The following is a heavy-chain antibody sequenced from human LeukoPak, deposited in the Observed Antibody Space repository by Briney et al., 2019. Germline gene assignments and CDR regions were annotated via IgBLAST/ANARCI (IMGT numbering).Heavy chain of an antibody. CDR2: IKSKTDGGTT. CDR3: TTDGSSGWPSRRFDY. J-gene: IGHJ4*02. Sequence: GGSLRLSCAASGFTFSSYEMNWVRQAPGKGLEWVGRIKSKTDGGTTDYAAPVKGRFTISRDDSKNTLYLQMNSLKTEDTAVYYCTTDGSSGWPSRRFDYWGQGTLVTVSS. D-gene: IGHD6-19*01. CDR1: GFTFSSYE. V-gene: IGHV3-15*01.